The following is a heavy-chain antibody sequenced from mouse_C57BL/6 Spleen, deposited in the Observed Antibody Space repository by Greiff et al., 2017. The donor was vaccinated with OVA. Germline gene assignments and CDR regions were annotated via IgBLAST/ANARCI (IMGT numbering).Heavy chain of an antibody. CDR2: ISYDGSN. CDR3: ARVYPGSMDY. D-gene: IGHD5-1*01. J-gene: IGHJ4*01. V-gene: IGHV3-6*01. CDR1: GYSITSGYY. Sequence: EVQLQQSGPGLVKPSQSLSLTCSVTGYSITSGYYWNWIRQFPGNKLEWMGYISYDGSNNYNPSLKNRISITRDTAKNQFFLKLNSVTTEDTATYYCARVYPGSMDYWGQGTSVTVSS.